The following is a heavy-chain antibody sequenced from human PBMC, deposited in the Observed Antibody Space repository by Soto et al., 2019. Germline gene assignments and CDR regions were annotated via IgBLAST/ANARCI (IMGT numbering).Heavy chain of an antibody. J-gene: IGHJ5*02. D-gene: IGHD3-3*01. CDR3: ARTHYDFWSGSNWFDP. V-gene: IGHV2-70*01. CDR2: IDWDDDK. Sequence: TFSGFSLSTSGMCVSWIRQPPGKALEWLALIDWDDDKYYSTSLKTRLTISKDTSKNQVVLTMTNMDPVDTATYYCARTHYDFWSGSNWFDPWGQGTLVTVSS. CDR1: GFSLSTSGMC.